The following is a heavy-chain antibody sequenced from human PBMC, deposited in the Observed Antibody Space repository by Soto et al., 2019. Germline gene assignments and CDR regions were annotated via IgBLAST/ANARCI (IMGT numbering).Heavy chain of an antibody. CDR1: GGAFSTRNYY. CDR2: IYYSGST. J-gene: IGHJ6*02. V-gene: IGHV4-61*05. D-gene: IGHD1-7*01. Sequence: SETLSLTCTVSGGAFSTRNYYWAWIRQPPGKGLEWIGYIYYSGSTNYNPSLKSRVTISVDTSKNQFSLKLSSVTAADTAVYYCARDSAGGLELRPGDLYYYYGMDVWGQGTTVTVSS. CDR3: ARDSAGGLELRPGDLYYYYGMDV.